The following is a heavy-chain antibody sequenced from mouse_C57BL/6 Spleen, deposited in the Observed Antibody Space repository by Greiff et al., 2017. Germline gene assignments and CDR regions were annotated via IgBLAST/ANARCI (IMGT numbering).Heavy chain of an antibody. Sequence: EVKLQESGGGLVKPGGSLKLSCAASGFTFSSYAMSWVRQTPEKRLEWVATISDGGSYTYYPDNVKGRFTISRDNAKNNLYLQMSHLKSEDTAMYDCARDEGTMVTTGGSFDYWGQGTTLTVSS. J-gene: IGHJ2*01. CDR1: GFTFSSYA. V-gene: IGHV5-4*01. CDR3: ARDEGTMVTTGGSFDY. CDR2: ISDGGSYT. D-gene: IGHD2-2*01.